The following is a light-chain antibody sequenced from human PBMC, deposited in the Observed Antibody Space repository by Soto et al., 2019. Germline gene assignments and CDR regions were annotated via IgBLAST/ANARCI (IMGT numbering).Light chain of an antibody. J-gene: IGLJ2*01. CDR3: QVWDSSSDHPVV. CDR1: NIGSKS. CDR2: YDS. Sequence: SYELTQPPSVSVAPGKTARITCGGTNIGSKSVHWYQQKPGQAPVLVIYYDSDRPSWVPERFSGSNSGNTATLTISRVEDGDDADYYCQVWDSSSDHPVVFGGGTKLTVL. V-gene: IGLV3-21*04.